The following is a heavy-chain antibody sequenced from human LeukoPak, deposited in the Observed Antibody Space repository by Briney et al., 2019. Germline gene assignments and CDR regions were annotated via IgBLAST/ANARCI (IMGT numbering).Heavy chain of an antibody. CDR1: GGSISSYY. J-gene: IGHJ4*02. V-gene: IGHV4-4*07. CDR3: ARDMMVRGVVYYFDY. D-gene: IGHD3-10*01. Sequence: SETLSLTCTVSGGSISSYYWSWIRQPAGKGLEWIGRIYTSGSTNYNPSLKSRVTISVDTSKNQFSLKLSSVTAADTAVYYCARDMMVRGVVYYFDYWGQGTLVTVSS. CDR2: IYTSGST.